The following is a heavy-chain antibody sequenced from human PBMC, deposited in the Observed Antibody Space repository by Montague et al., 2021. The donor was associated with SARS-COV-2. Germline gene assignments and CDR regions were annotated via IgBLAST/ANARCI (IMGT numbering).Heavy chain of an antibody. Sequence: SETLSLTCTVSGGSINSHYWSWIRQSPGQGLERIGYVYYRGSTKYNPSLKSRVTISVETSKNQFYLKLTSVTAADAAVYYCARANLVTFGGVIDLFEHWGQGSLVTVSS. J-gene: IGHJ4*02. CDR3: ARANLVTFGGVIDLFEH. CDR2: VYYRGST. D-gene: IGHD3-16*02. V-gene: IGHV4-59*11. CDR1: GGSINSHY.